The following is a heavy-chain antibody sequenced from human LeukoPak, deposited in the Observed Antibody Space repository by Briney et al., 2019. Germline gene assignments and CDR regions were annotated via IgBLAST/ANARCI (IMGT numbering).Heavy chain of an antibody. CDR3: ARDPYSGSYGADYYYYMDV. CDR1: GFTFSSYG. D-gene: IGHD1-26*01. Sequence: PGRSLRLSCAASGFTFSSYGMHWVRQAPGKGLEWVAVISYDGSNKYYADSVKGRFTISRDNAKSSLYLQMNSLRAEDTAVYYCARDPYSGSYGADYYYYMDVWGKGTTVTISS. J-gene: IGHJ6*03. CDR2: ISYDGSNK. V-gene: IGHV3-30*03.